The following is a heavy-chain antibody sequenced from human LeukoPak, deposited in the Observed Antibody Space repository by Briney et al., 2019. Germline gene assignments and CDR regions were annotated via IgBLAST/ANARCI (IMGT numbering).Heavy chain of an antibody. CDR2: INHSGST. Sequence: PSETLSLTCTVSGGSISSYYWSWIRQPPGKGLEWIGEINHSGSTNYNPSLKSRVTISMDTSKNQFSLKLSSVTAADTAVYYCARRIGDFDYWGQGTLVTVSS. D-gene: IGHD3-10*01. CDR3: ARRIGDFDY. J-gene: IGHJ4*02. CDR1: GGSISSYY. V-gene: IGHV4-34*01.